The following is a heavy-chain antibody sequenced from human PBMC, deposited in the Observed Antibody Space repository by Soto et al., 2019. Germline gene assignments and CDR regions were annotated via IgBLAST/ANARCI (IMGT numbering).Heavy chain of an antibody. CDR3: KTARSVALHYGMDV. V-gene: IGHV5-10-1*01. Sequence: GESLKISCKGSGYSFTSYWISWVRQMPGKGVEWMGRIDPSDSYTNYSPSFQGHVTISADKSISTAYLQWSSLKASDTAMHSRKTARSVALHYGMDVWGQGTTVTVSS. D-gene: IGHD3-16*02. CDR1: GYSFTSYW. J-gene: IGHJ6*02. CDR2: IDPSDSYT.